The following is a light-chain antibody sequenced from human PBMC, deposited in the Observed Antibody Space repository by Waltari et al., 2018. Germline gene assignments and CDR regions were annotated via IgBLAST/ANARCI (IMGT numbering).Light chain of an antibody. V-gene: IGKV1-39*01. CDR1: QSINIY. CDR2: ATS. J-gene: IGKJ1*01. CDR3: QQSYDFPRT. Sequence: DIQVTQSPSSLSASVGDRVTITCRASQSINIYLKWDQQKSGKAPKLLIYATSNLQSGVPARFSGCTSGTDFTLTISGVQPEDFATYYCQQSYDFPRTFGQGTKVEMK.